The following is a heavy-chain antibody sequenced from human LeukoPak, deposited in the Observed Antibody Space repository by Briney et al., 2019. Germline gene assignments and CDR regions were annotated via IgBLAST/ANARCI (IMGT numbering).Heavy chain of an antibody. D-gene: IGHD3-3*01. CDR3: ASGYDFWSGYDY. J-gene: IGHJ4*02. V-gene: IGHV3-48*02. CDR1: GFTFSSYS. CDR2: ISSSSSTI. Sequence: GGSLRLSCAASGFTFSSYSMNWVRQAPGKGLEGGSYISSSSSTIYYADSVKGRFTISRDNAKNSLYLQMNSLRDEDTAVYYCASGYDFWSGYDYWGQGTLVTVSS.